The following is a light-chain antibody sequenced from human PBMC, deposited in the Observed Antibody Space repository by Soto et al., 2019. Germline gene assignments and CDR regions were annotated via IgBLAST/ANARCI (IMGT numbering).Light chain of an antibody. J-gene: IGKJ1*01. V-gene: IGKV1-5*03. Sequence: IRMTQPPSTQSASIGDRVTITCRASQSIGNWLAWYQQKPGRAPKLLMYEASSLESGVPSRFSGSGSGTEFTLTISGLQPDDFATYHCQHYNSYSEAFGQGTKVDIK. CDR3: QHYNSYSEA. CDR1: QSIGNW. CDR2: EAS.